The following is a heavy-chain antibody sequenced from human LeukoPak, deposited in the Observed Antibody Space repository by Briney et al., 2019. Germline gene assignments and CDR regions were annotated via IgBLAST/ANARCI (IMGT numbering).Heavy chain of an antibody. J-gene: IGHJ3*02. D-gene: IGHD3-3*01. V-gene: IGHV4-34*01. CDR1: GGSFSGYY. Sequence: SETLSLACAVYGGSFSGYYWSWIRQPPGKGLEWIGEINHSGSTNYNPSLKSRVTISVDTSKNQFSLKLSSVTAADTAVYYCARGYYDFWSGYLRDAFDIWGQGTMVTVSS. CDR3: ARGYYDFWSGYLRDAFDI. CDR2: INHSGST.